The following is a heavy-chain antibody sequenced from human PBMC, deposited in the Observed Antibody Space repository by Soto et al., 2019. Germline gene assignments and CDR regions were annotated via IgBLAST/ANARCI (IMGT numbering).Heavy chain of an antibody. V-gene: IGHV3-21*06. CDR3: ARARDSSGYFVGYHYGMDV. D-gene: IGHD3-22*01. CDR2: IRSSSSYI. CDR1: GFTFSGFS. Sequence: PEGSLRLSCATSGFTFSGFSMNLVRQAPGKGLEWVSSIRSSSSYIYCADSVKGRFTISRDNAKNSLYLQMNSLRAEDTAVYYCARARDSSGYFVGYHYGMDVWGQGTTVTVSS. J-gene: IGHJ6*02.